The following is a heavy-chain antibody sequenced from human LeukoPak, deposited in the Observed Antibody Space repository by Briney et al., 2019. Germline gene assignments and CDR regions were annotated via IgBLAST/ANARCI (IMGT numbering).Heavy chain of an antibody. D-gene: IGHD3-3*01. CDR3: AKPGYDFWSGYHSSYFDY. CDR2: ISGSGGST. V-gene: IGHV3-23*01. Sequence: GGSLRLSCAASGFTFSSYAMSWVRQAPGKGLEWVSAISGSGGSTYYADSVKGRFTISRDNSKNTLYLQMNSLRAEDTAVYYCAKPGYDFWSGYHSSYFDYWGQGTLVTVSS. CDR1: GFTFSSYA. J-gene: IGHJ4*02.